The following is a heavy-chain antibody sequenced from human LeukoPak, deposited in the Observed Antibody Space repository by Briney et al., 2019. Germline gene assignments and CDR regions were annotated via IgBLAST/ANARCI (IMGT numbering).Heavy chain of an antibody. CDR1: GFSLSTPAMC. V-gene: IGHV2-70*17. J-gene: IGHJ4*02. Sequence: SGPALVKPTQTLTLTCTFSGFSLSTPAMCVTWIRQPPGKALEWLARIDWDDDKFYSPSLRTRLTISKDPPKNQVVLRMTNMDPVDTGTYYCARMTPDSPSFDYWGQGALITVSS. D-gene: IGHD2-15*01. CDR2: IDWDDDK. CDR3: ARMTPDSPSFDY.